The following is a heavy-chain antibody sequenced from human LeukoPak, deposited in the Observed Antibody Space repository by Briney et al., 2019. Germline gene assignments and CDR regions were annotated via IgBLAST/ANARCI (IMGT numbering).Heavy chain of an antibody. Sequence: SETLSLTCTVSGGSISSYYWSWIRQPPGKGLEWIGYIYYSGSTNYNPSLKSRVTISVDTSKNQFSLKLSSVTAADTAVYYCARGGRSGSYSLDYWGQGILVTVSS. D-gene: IGHD1-26*01. CDR2: IYYSGST. V-gene: IGHV4-59*01. CDR3: ARGGRSGSYSLDY. CDR1: GGSISSYY. J-gene: IGHJ4*02.